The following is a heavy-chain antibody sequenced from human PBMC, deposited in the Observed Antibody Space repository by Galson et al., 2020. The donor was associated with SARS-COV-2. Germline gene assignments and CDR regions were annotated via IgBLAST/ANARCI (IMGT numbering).Heavy chain of an antibody. D-gene: IGHD4-17*01. CDR2: ISWNSGSI. J-gene: IGHJ6*02. Sequence: GGSLRLSCAASGFTFDDYAMHWVRQAPGKGLEWVSGISWNSGSIGYADSVKGRFTISRDNAKNSLYLQMNSLRAEDTALYYCAKAIRYASIYYYYYGMDVWGQGTTVTVSS. CDR3: AKAIRYASIYYYYYGMDV. V-gene: IGHV3-9*01. CDR1: GFTFDDYA.